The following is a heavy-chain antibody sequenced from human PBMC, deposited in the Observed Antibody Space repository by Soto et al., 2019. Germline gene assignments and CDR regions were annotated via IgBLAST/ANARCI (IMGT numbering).Heavy chain of an antibody. J-gene: IGHJ4*02. D-gene: IGHD2-15*01. CDR2: ISGRGGST. Sequence: GRALRLSCSASAFTFSSYSMSCVRQAPGKGLEWVSAISGRGGSTYYAYSVKCRLTICRDDSTNTLSLQMDSLKAEHTLVWYFAKDIHCGGGSCSFPYYFDCWGKGSMVTVSS. CDR1: AFTFSSYS. V-gene: IGHV3-23*01. CDR3: AKDIHCGGGSCSFPYYFDC.